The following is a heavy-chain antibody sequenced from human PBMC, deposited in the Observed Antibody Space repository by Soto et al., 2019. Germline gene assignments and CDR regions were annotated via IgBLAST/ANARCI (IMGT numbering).Heavy chain of an antibody. J-gene: IGHJ5*02. CDR3: ARGRYQYNWFDP. D-gene: IGHD2-2*01. CDR1: GGSVTSGGNY. Sequence: SETLSLTCTVSGGSVTSGGNYWTWILQHPGKGLEWIGYMYYVGSTSYNPSLKSRVTISVDTSKNQFSLQLSSVTAADTAVYYCARGRYQYNWFDPWGQGILVTVSS. CDR2: MYYVGST. V-gene: IGHV4-31*03.